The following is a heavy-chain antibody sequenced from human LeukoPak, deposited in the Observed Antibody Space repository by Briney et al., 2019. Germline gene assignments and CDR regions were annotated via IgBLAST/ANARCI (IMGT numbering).Heavy chain of an antibody. CDR1: GFTASGNC. CDR2: IYSGGTT. J-gene: IGHJ4*02. V-gene: IGHV3-53*01. CDR3: ARRAGGYSHPYDY. Sequence: GGSLRLSCAVSGFTASGNCMSWVRQAPGKGLEWVSLIYSGGTTYYADSVKGRFTTSRDNSKNTLYLQMNSLRAEDTAVYYCARRAGGYSHPYDYWGQGILVTVSS. D-gene: IGHD4-23*01.